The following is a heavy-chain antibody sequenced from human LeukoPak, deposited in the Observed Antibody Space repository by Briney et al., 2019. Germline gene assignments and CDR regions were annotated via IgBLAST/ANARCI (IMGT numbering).Heavy chain of an antibody. Sequence: SETLSLTCTVSGGSISSYYWSWIRQPPGKGLEWIGYIYYSGSTNYNPSLKSRVTISVDTSKNQFSLKLSSVTAADTAVYYCARQRGSWANWSDPWGQGTLVTVSS. CDR2: IYYSGST. V-gene: IGHV4-59*08. D-gene: IGHD6-13*01. J-gene: IGHJ5*02. CDR3: ARQRGSWANWSDP. CDR1: GGSISSYY.